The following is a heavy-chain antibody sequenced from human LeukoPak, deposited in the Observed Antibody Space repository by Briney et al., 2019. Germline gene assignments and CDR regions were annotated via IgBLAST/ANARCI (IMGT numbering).Heavy chain of an antibody. V-gene: IGHV1-2*02. D-gene: IGHD3-22*01. J-gene: IGHJ4*02. CDR1: GYTFTGFY. Sequence: ASVKVSCKASGYTFTGFYMHWVRQAPGQGLEWMGWINPDSGGTNYAQKFQGRVTVTRDTSISTAYMELSRLTSDDTAVYYCARVPDYYDSSGYYNFDYWGQGTLVTVSS. CDR2: INPDSGGT. CDR3: ARVPDYYDSSGYYNFDY.